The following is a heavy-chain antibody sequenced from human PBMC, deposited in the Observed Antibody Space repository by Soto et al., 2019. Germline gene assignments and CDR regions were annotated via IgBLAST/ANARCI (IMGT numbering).Heavy chain of an antibody. CDR3: RPFGVVTSLYYYYGMDV. J-gene: IGHJ6*02. D-gene: IGHD3-3*01. Sequence: QPVGSLRLSCSASGFTFSSYAMHWVRQAPGKGLEYVSAISSNGGSTYYADSVKGRFTISRDNSKNTLYLQMSSLRAEDTAVYYCRPFGVVTSLYYYYGMDVWGQGTTVTVSS. V-gene: IGHV3-64D*06. CDR1: GFTFSSYA. CDR2: ISSNGGST.